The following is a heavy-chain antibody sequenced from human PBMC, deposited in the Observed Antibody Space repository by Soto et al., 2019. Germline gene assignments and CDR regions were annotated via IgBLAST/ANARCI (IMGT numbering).Heavy chain of an antibody. CDR1: TLTVSLYG. CDR2: ISNDGGAQ. CDR3: ARDIWSGNYKWFDS. Sequence: PGGSLRLSCAASTLTVSLYGIQWVRQAPGKGLDWVAFISNDGGAQYYADSVKGRFTISRDNSMNTVDLQMNSLRAEDTAVYYCARDIWSGNYKWFDSWGQGTLVTVSS. J-gene: IGHJ5*01. D-gene: IGHD3-3*01. V-gene: IGHV3-30*03.